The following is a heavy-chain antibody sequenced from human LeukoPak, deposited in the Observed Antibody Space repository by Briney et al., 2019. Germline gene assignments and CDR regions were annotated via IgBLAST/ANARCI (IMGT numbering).Heavy chain of an antibody. CDR3: ARDYDILTGRPFGY. CDR2: ISSSSSTI. Sequence: GGSLRLSCAASGFTFSSYSMNWVRQAPGKGLEWVSYISSSSSTIYYADSVKGRFTISRDNAKNSLYLQMNSLRAEDTAVYYCARDYDILTGRPFGYWGQGTLVTVSS. CDR1: GFTFSSYS. J-gene: IGHJ4*02. D-gene: IGHD3-9*01. V-gene: IGHV3-48*01.